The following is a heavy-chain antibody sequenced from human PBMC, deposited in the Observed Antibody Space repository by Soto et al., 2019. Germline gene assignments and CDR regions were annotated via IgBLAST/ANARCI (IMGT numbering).Heavy chain of an antibody. CDR3: ARGGVDTAMRYYYGMDV. Sequence: QVQLVQSGAEVKKPGSSVKVSCKASGGTFSSYAISWVRQAPGQGLEWMGGIIPIFGTANYAQKFQGRVTITADESTSTAYMELSSLRSEDTAVYYCARGGVDTAMRYYYGMDVWGQGTTVTVSS. V-gene: IGHV1-69*01. CDR1: GGTFSSYA. CDR2: IIPIFGTA. J-gene: IGHJ6*02. D-gene: IGHD5-18*01.